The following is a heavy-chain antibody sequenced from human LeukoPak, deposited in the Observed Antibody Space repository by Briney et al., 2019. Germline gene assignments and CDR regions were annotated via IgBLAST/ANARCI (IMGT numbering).Heavy chain of an antibody. D-gene: IGHD3-16*01. Sequence: PSETLSLTCTVSGGSISSYYWSWIRQPPGKGLEWIGYIYYGGSTNYNPSLKSRVTISVDTSKNQFSLKLTSVTAADTAVYYCARETSQKGAHYMDVWGKGTTVTISS. CDR3: ARETSQKGAHYMDV. V-gene: IGHV4-59*01. CDR2: IYYGGST. J-gene: IGHJ6*03. CDR1: GGSISSYY.